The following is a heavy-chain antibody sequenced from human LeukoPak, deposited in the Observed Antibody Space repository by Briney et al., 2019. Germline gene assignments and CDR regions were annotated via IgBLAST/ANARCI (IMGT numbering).Heavy chain of an antibody. D-gene: IGHD3-9*01. CDR1: GFTFSSYG. CDR2: ISGSGGST. CDR3: AKDFTGAYYDILTGYGDYFDY. J-gene: IGHJ4*02. Sequence: GGSLRLSCAASGFTFSSYGMSWVRQAPGKGLEWVSAISGSGGSTYYADSVKGRFTISRDNSKNTLYLQMNSLRAEDTAVYYCAKDFTGAYYDILTGYGDYFDYWGQGTLVTVSS. V-gene: IGHV3-23*01.